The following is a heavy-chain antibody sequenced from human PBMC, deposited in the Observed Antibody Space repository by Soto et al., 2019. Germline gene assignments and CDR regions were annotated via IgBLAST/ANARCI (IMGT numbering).Heavy chain of an antibody. J-gene: IGHJ4*02. CDR3: AREGRLQSLDY. CDR1: GGFISNPDYY. CDR2: SFYSGAT. V-gene: IGHV4-30-4*01. Sequence: PSETLSLTCAVSGGFISNPDYYWSWIRHPPGKGLEWIGTSFYSGATSYNPSLKSRLNISVDTSKNQFSLNLTSVTASDTAVYFCAREGRLQSLDYWGQGTLVTVFS. D-gene: IGHD4-4*01.